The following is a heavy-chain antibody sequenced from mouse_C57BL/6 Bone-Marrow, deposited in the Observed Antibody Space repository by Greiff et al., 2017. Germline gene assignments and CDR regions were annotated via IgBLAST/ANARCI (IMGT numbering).Heavy chain of an antibody. CDR3: TRPYYDYDRGYYAMDY. D-gene: IGHD2-4*01. CDR1: GYTFTDYE. CDR2: IDPETGGT. J-gene: IGHJ4*01. Sequence: QVQLQQSGAELVRPGASVTLSCKASGYTFTDYEMHWVKQTPVHGLEWIGAIDPETGGTAYNQTFKGKAILTADKSSSTAYMELRSLTSEDSAVYYCTRPYYDYDRGYYAMDYWGQGTSVTVSS. V-gene: IGHV1-15*01.